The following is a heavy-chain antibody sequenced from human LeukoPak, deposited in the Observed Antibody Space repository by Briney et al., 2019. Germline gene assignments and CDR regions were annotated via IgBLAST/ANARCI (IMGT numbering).Heavy chain of an antibody. CDR2: ISGSGGST. D-gene: IGHD3-3*01. CDR1: GFTFSSYA. J-gene: IGHJ4*02. V-gene: IGHV3-23*01. CDR3: ATITIFGVVKPNYFDY. Sequence: GRSLRLSCAASGFTFSSYAMSWVRQAPGKGLEWVSAISGSGGSTYYADSVKGRFTISRDKSKNTLYLQMNSLRAEDTAVYYCATITIFGVVKPNYFDYWGQGTLVTVSS.